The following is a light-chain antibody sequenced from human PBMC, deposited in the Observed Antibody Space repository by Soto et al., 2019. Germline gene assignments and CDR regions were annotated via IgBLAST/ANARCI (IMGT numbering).Light chain of an antibody. Sequence: QSVLTQPASVSGSPGQSITISCTGTSSDVGGFNYVSWYQQHPGKAPKLLIYDVSNRPSGVSNRFSGSRSGNTSSQTLYGLQAEDAADYHCSSYTSSSTVVVFGGGTQLTLL. V-gene: IGLV2-14*01. CDR1: SSDVGGFNY. CDR2: DVS. CDR3: SSYTSSSTVVV. J-gene: IGLJ7*01.